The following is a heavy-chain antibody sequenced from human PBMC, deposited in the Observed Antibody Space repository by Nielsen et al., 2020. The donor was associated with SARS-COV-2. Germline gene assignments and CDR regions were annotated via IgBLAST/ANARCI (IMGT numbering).Heavy chain of an antibody. CDR3: AKLAAAGAR. D-gene: IGHD6-13*01. CDR2: VYYTGST. Sequence: GSLRLSCSVSGDSISSSAYQWGWIRQPPGKGLEWIGSVYYTGSTYYNPSLESRVTISVDTSKNYFSLKLSSVTAADTAVYYCAKLAAAGARWGQGTLVAVSS. CDR1: GDSISSSAYQ. J-gene: IGHJ4*02. V-gene: IGHV4-39*02.